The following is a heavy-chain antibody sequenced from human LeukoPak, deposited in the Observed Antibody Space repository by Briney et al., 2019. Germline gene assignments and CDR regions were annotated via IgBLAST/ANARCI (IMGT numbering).Heavy chain of an antibody. CDR2: IKSKSSGGTT. Sequence: GGSLRLSCAASGFTISSNYMTWVRQAPGKGLEWVARIKSKSSGGTTDYAAPVKGRFTVSRDDSKNTLYLQMSSLETGDTAVYYCSTMPALRDYWGLGTLVTVSS. J-gene: IGHJ4*02. V-gene: IGHV3-15*01. D-gene: IGHD2-2*01. CDR3: STMPALRDY. CDR1: GFTISSNY.